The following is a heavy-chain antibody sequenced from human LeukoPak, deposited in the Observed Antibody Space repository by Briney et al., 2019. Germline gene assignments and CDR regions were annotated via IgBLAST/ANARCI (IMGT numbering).Heavy chain of an antibody. J-gene: IGHJ4*02. D-gene: IGHD1-1*01. CDR1: GFSVSRNY. CDR3: AKKPDHQTGVDY. CDR2: IYSGGST. Sequence: TGGSLRLSCAASGFSVSRNYMTWVRQAPGEGLEWVSLIYSGGSTSYADSVKGRFTISRDNSKNTLYLQMNSLRAEDTAVYYCAKKPDHQTGVDYWGRGTLATVPP. V-gene: IGHV3-66*01.